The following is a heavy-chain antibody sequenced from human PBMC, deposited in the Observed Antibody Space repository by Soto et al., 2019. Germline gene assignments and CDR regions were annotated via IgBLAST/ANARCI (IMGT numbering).Heavy chain of an antibody. J-gene: IGHJ4*02. CDR1: GGTFNIFT. V-gene: IGHV1-69*08. D-gene: IGHD2-15*01. CDR2: IIPILDTT. CDR3: ARDCRGDNCYSRGLHYFDY. Sequence: QVQLVQSGAEVKKPGSSVKVSCKASGGTFNIFTISWVRQAPGQGLEWMGRIIPILDTTNYAQKFQGRVTTTADKSTGTAYMELSSLTSEDTAVYYCARDCRGDNCYSRGLHYFDYWGQGTLVTVSS.